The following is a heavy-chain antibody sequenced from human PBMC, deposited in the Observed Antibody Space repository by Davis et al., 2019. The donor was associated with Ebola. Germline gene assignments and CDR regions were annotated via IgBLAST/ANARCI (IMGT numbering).Heavy chain of an antibody. V-gene: IGHV4-34*01. CDR3: ARGRIITIFGVAAPLDY. J-gene: IGHJ4*02. Sequence: PSETLSLTCAVYGGSFSGYYWSWIRQPPGKGLEWIGEINHSGSTNYNPSLKSRVTISVDTSKNQFSLKLSSVTAADTAVYYCARGRIITIFGVAAPLDYWGQGTLVTVSS. D-gene: IGHD3-3*01. CDR2: INHSGST. CDR1: GGSFSGYY.